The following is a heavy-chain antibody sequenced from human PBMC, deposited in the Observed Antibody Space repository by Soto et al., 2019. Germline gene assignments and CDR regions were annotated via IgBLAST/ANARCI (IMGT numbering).Heavy chain of an antibody. CDR2: ISGSGDNT. V-gene: IGHV3-23*01. CDR1: GFTFSSYA. D-gene: IGHD2-21*02. CDR3: AKDCYLGVEYYYGMDV. Sequence: GGSLRLSCAASGFTFSSYAMSWVRQAPGKGLEWVSVISGSGDNTYYADSVKGRFTISRDNSKNTLFLQMNSLRAEDTAVYYCAKDCYLGVEYYYGMDVWGQATTVTVAS. J-gene: IGHJ6*02.